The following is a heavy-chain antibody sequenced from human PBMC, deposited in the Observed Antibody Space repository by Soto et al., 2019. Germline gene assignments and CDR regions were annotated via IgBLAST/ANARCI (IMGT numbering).Heavy chain of an antibody. D-gene: IGHD3-10*01. Sequence: SETLSLTCTVSGGSISSSSYYWGWICQPPGKGLEWIGSIYYRGNTFYNPSLRSRVSISVDTSKNQFSLKLSSVTAADTAVYFWVRGVLSWRQGTLVSVAS. CDR3: VRGVLS. CDR2: IYYRGNT. V-gene: IGHV4-39*07. CDR1: GGSISSSSYY. J-gene: IGHJ1*01.